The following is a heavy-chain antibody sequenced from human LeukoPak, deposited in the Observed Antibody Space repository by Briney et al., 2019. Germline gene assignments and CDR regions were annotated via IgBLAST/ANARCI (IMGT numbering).Heavy chain of an antibody. D-gene: IGHD3-10*01. Sequence: SETLSLTCAVHGGSFNSYSWSWIRQPPGKGLEWIGEVTHGGSTDYNPSLKSRVTISVDTSRNQFSLKLTSVTAADRGVYYCARESYLDWFDPWSQGTLVTVSS. CDR1: GGSFNSYS. CDR2: VTHGGST. CDR3: ARESYLDWFDP. J-gene: IGHJ5*02. V-gene: IGHV4-34*01.